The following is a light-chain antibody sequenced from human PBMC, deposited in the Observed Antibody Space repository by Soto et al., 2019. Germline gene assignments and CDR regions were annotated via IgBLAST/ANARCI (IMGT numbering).Light chain of an antibody. CDR3: QQYYSYPLLT. V-gene: IGKV1-39*01. J-gene: IGKJ4*01. CDR1: QSISSY. Sequence: DIQMTQSPSSLSASVGDRVTITCRASQSISSYLNWYQQKPGKAPKLLIYAASSLQSGVPSRFSGSGSGTDFTLTISCLQSEDFATYYCQQYYSYPLLTFGGGTKVDIK. CDR2: AAS.